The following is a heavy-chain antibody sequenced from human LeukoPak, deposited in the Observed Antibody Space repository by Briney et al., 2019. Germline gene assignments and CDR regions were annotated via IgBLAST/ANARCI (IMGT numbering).Heavy chain of an antibody. CDR1: GGSISSYY. Sequence: KPSETLSLTCTVSGGSISSYYWSWVRQPPGKGLEWVGYIYYSGSTNYNPSLKSRVTISVAPSKNQFSLKLSSVTAADPAVYYCARRRITMVRGVISYAFDIWGQGTMVTVSS. CDR2: IYYSGST. D-gene: IGHD3-10*01. J-gene: IGHJ3*02. V-gene: IGHV4-59*01. CDR3: ARRRITMVRGVISYAFDI.